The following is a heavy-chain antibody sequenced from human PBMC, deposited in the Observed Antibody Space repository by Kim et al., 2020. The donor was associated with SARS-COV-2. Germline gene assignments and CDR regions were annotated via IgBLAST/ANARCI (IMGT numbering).Heavy chain of an antibody. CDR3: ARHLYGEAYYDILTGYNWFDP. J-gene: IGHJ5*02. CDR2: IYYSGST. V-gene: IGHV4-39*01. CDR1: GGSISSSSYY. Sequence: SETLSLTCTVSGGSISSSSYYWGWIRQPPGKGLEWIGSIYYSGSTYYNPSLKSRVTISVDTSKNQFSLKLSSVTAADTAVYYCARHLYGEAYYDILTGYNWFDPWGQGTLVTVSS. D-gene: IGHD3-9*01.